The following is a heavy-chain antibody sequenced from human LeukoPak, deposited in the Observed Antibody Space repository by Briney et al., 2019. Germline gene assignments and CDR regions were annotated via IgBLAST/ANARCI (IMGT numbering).Heavy chain of an antibody. J-gene: IGHJ4*02. CDR3: ARTKSVWNFHFDY. D-gene: IGHD1-7*01. CDR2: IYYSGST. Sequence: SETLSLTCTVSGGFISSGGYYWSWIRQHPGKGLEWVGYIYYSGSTYYNPSLKSRVTISVDTSKNQFSLKLSSVTAADTAVYYCARTKSVWNFHFDYWGQGTLVTVSS. V-gene: IGHV4-31*03. CDR1: GGFISSGGYY.